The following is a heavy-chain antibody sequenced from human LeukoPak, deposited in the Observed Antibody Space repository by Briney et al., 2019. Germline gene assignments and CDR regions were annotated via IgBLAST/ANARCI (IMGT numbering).Heavy chain of an antibody. CDR1: GFTFDDYG. CDR2: INWNGSGA. V-gene: IGHV3-20*04. CDR3: ARYLRKLYGRGGDYYFYMDV. D-gene: IGHD4-17*01. J-gene: IGHJ6*03. Sequence: GSLRLSCVASGFTFDDYGMCWVRQVPGKGLEWVSGINWNGSGAGYADSVKGRFTISRDNAKNSLYLQMNSLKAEDTALFYCARYLRKLYGRGGDYYFYMDVWGKGTTVTVSS.